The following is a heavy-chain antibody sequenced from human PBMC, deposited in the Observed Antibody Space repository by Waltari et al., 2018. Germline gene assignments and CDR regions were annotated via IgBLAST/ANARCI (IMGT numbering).Heavy chain of an antibody. Sequence: EVQLVESGGGFVQPGGSLRLSCAASGLTYSLYWLHWVRQAPGKGLVWVSRSNSDGSSTSYADSVKGRFTISKDNAKNTVYLQMNSLRAEDTAIYYCARGARRTTVTTGWWYFDLWGRGTLVTVSS. V-gene: IGHV3-74*01. CDR3: ARGARRTTVTTGWWYFDL. J-gene: IGHJ2*01. CDR2: SNSDGSST. D-gene: IGHD4-17*01. CDR1: GLTYSLYW.